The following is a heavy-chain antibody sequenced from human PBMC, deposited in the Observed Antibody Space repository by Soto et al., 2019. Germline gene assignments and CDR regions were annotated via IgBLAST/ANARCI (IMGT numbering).Heavy chain of an antibody. J-gene: IGHJ4*02. CDR3: TGDYDSSGHFDY. Sequence: GGSLRLSCAASGFTFSNAWMSWVRQAPGKGLEWVGRIKSKTDGGTTDYAAPVKGRFTISRDDSKNTLYLQMNSLKTEDTAVYYCTGDYDSSGHFDYWGQGTLVTVS. D-gene: IGHD3-22*01. V-gene: IGHV3-15*01. CDR2: IKSKTDGGTT. CDR1: GFTFSNAW.